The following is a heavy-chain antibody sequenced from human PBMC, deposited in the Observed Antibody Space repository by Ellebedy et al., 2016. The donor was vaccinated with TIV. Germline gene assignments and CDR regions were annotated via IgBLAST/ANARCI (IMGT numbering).Heavy chain of an antibody. CDR3: TRGGTSYSDY. CDR2: IYYSGST. J-gene: IGHJ4*02. CDR1: GGSISSSSYY. Sequence: GSLRLSCTVSGGSISSSSYYWVWIRQSPGTGLEWIGSIYYSGSTYYNPSLKRRITISVDTSKNQFSLKLSSVTTADTAMYYCTRGGTSYSDYWGQGTLVTVSS. D-gene: IGHD1-1*01. V-gene: IGHV4-39*07.